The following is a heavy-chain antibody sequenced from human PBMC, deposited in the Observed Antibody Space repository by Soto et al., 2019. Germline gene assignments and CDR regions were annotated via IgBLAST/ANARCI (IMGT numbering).Heavy chain of an antibody. CDR3: VRFRSCDIDSH. CDR1: GGSISRAASY. J-gene: IGHJ1*01. D-gene: IGHD5-12*01. CDR2: IFYDGRT. V-gene: IGHV4-39*01. Sequence: SETLSVTCTISGGSISRAASYWAWIRQPPGKGLEWIGHIFYDGRTTYSPSLRSRVSMSADTSRNQFSLNLSSMTAADAAVYFCVRFRSCDIDSHWG.